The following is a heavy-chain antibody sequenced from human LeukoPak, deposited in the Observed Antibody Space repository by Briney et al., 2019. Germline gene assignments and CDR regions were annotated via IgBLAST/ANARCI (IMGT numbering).Heavy chain of an antibody. CDR3: ARGRGERKSLMIFGVPVLGYGMDV. J-gene: IGHJ6*02. CDR2: MNPNSGNT. D-gene: IGHD3-3*01. CDR1: GYTFTSYD. Sequence: ASVKVSCKASGYTFTSYDINWVRQATGQGLEWMGWMNPNSGNTGYAQKFQGRVTMTRNTSISTAYMELSSLRSEDTAVYYCARGRGERKSLMIFGVPVLGYGMDVWGQGTTVTVSS. V-gene: IGHV1-8*01.